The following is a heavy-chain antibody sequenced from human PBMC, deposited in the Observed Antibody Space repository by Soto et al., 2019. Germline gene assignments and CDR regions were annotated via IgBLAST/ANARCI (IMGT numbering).Heavy chain of an antibody. Sequence: EVQLLESGGGLVQPGGSLRLSCAASGFTFSNYAMTWVRQAPGKGLEWVSVITGGGGGTYFVDSVKGRFTISRDNSKNTVSLQMNGLRAEDAAVYYCATRPLTADGFVYWGQGTLVTVSS. V-gene: IGHV3-23*01. CDR1: GFTFSNYA. CDR2: ITGGGGGT. CDR3: ATRPLTADGFVY. D-gene: IGHD6-13*01. J-gene: IGHJ4*02.